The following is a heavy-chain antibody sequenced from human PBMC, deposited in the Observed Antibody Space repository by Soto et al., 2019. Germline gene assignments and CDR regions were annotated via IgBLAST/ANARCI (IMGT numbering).Heavy chain of an antibody. CDR1: GLTFCISS. V-gene: IGHV3-48*01. CDR2: ISSSSSTI. Sequence: GWSMRLACAASGLTFCISSMNWSRQAPGKGLEWVSYISSSSSTIYYADSVKGRFTISRDNAKNSLYLQMNSLRAEDTAVYYCARDTSTVTPYPCIWGQGTMVTVSS. D-gene: IGHD4-17*01. J-gene: IGHJ3*02. CDR3: ARDTSTVTPYPCI.